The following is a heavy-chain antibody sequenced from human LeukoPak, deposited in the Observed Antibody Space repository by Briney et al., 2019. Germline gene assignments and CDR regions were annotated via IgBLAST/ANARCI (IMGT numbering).Heavy chain of an antibody. CDR2: INHSGST. Sequence: SETLSLTCAVYGGSFGGYYWSWIRQPPGKGLEWIGEINHSGSTNYNPSLKSRVTISVDTSKNQFSLKLSSVTAADTAVYYCARLRSGWYVFDYWGQGTLVTVSS. J-gene: IGHJ4*02. D-gene: IGHD6-19*01. CDR3: ARLRSGWYVFDY. CDR1: GGSFGGYY. V-gene: IGHV4-34*01.